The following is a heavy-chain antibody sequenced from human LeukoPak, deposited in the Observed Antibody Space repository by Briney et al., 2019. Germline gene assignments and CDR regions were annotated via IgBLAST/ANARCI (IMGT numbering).Heavy chain of an antibody. J-gene: IGHJ4*02. CDR2: IIPIFGTA. Sequence: SVKVSCKASGYTFTSYGISWVRQAPGQGLEWMGGIIPIFGTANYAQKFQGRVTITADESTSTAYMELSSLRSEDTAVYYCARENDSSGWPNKYYFDYWGQGTLVTVSS. D-gene: IGHD6-19*01. V-gene: IGHV1-69*13. CDR1: GYTFTSYG. CDR3: ARENDSSGWPNKYYFDY.